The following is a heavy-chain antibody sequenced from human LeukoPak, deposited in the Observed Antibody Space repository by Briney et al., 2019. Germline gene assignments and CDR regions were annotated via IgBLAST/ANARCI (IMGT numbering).Heavy chain of an antibody. CDR2: ISTSGDNT. Sequence: GGSLRLSCAASGFTFSSYAMTWVRQAPGKGLEWVSAISTSGDNTYYADSVKGRFTISRDNAKNSLYLQMNSLRAEDTAVYYCARELGTTWDYWGQGTLVTVSS. V-gene: IGHV3-21*01. CDR1: GFTFSSYA. J-gene: IGHJ4*02. D-gene: IGHD3-16*01. CDR3: ARELGTTWDY.